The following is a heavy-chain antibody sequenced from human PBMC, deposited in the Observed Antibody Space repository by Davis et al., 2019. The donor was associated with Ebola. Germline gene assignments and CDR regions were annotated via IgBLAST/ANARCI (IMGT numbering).Heavy chain of an antibody. V-gene: IGHV1-18*01. D-gene: IGHD3-3*01. CDR2: ISAYNGNT. CDR1: GYTFTSYG. J-gene: IGHJ4*02. Sequence: ASVKVSCKASGYTFTSYGISWVRQAPGQGLEWMGWISAYNGNTNYAQKLQGRVTITRDTSASTAYMELSSLRSEDTAVYYCAGGERFLEWLLGYYFDYWGQGTLVTVSS. CDR3: AGGERFLEWLLGYYFDY.